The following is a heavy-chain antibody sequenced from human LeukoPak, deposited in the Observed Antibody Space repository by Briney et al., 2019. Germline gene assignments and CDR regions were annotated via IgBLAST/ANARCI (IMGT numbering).Heavy chain of an antibody. CDR3: AKGPNYYDSSGYFDY. J-gene: IGHJ4*02. Sequence: GGSLRLSCAASGFTFSSYAMSWVRQAPGKGLEWVSAISGSGGSTYYADSVKGRFTISRDNSKNTLYLQMNSLRAGDTAVYYCAKGPNYYDSSGYFDYWGQGTLVTVSS. CDR2: ISGSGGST. CDR1: GFTFSSYA. D-gene: IGHD3-22*01. V-gene: IGHV3-23*01.